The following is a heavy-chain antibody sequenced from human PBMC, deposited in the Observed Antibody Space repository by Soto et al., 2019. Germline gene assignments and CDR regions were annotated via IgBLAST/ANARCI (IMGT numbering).Heavy chain of an antibody. CDR1: GFPLSSIG. CDR2: IWYDGSNK. Sequence: QVQLVESGGGVAKLGGSRGLPFAGPGFPLSSIGMHGVGQAPGKGLEWVAVIWYDGSNKYYADSVKGRFTISRDNSKNTLYLQMNSLRAEDTAVYYCAREAAGHDAFDIWGQGTMVTVSS. V-gene: IGHV3-33*01. CDR3: AREAAGHDAFDI. D-gene: IGHD2-15*01. J-gene: IGHJ3*02.